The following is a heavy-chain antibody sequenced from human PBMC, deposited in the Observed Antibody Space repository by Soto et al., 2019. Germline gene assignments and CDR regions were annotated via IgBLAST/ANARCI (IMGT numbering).Heavy chain of an antibody. Sequence: PSETLSLTCAVYGGSFSGYYWSWIRQPPGKGLEWIGEINHSGSTNYNPSLKSRVTISVDTSKNQFSLKLSSVTAADTAVYYCARGPLGVGAPSFVDYWGQGTLVTVSS. V-gene: IGHV4-34*01. J-gene: IGHJ4*02. CDR3: ARGPLGVGAPSFVDY. CDR1: GGSFSGYY. D-gene: IGHD1-26*01. CDR2: INHSGST.